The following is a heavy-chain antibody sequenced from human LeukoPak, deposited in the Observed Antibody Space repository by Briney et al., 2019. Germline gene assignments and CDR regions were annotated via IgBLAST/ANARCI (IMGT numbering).Heavy chain of an antibody. Sequence: PGRSLRLSCAASGFTFSSYAMHWVRQAPGKGLEWVAVISYDGSNKYYADSVKGRFTISRDNSKNTLYLQMNSLRAEDTAVYYCARTSSGYYSDPFDIWGQGTMVTVSS. D-gene: IGHD3-22*01. V-gene: IGHV3-30-3*01. CDR3: ARTSSGYYSDPFDI. CDR1: GFTFSSYA. J-gene: IGHJ3*02. CDR2: ISYDGSNK.